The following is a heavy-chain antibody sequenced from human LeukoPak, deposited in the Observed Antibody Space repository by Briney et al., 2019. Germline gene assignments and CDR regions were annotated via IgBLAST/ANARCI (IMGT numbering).Heavy chain of an antibody. CDR2: ISYDGSNK. V-gene: IGHV3-30*18. CDR3: AKDEAPYDYGSGSKFDY. J-gene: IGHJ4*02. CDR1: GFTFSSYG. D-gene: IGHD3-10*01. Sequence: GGSLRLSCAASGFTFSSYGMHWVRQAPGKGLEWVAVISYDGSNKYYADSVKGRFTISGDNSKNTLYLQMNSLRAEDTAVYYCAKDEAPYDYGSGSKFDYWGQGTLVTVSS.